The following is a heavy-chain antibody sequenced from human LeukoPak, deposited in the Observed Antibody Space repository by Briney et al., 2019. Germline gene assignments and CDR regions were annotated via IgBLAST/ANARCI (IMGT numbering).Heavy chain of an antibody. Sequence: GGSLRLSCAASGFTFSSYWMHWVRQAPGKGLVWVSRINTDGSSTSYADSVKGRFTISRDNAKNTLYLQMNSLRAEDTAVYYCARSCTSCYGSGAFDIWGQGTMVTVSS. CDR3: ARSCTSCYGSGAFDI. D-gene: IGHD2-2*01. J-gene: IGHJ3*02. CDR2: INTDGSST. CDR1: GFTFSSYW. V-gene: IGHV3-74*01.